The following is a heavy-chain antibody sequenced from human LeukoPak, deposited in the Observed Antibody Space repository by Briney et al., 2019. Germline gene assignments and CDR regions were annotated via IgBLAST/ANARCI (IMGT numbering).Heavy chain of an antibody. CDR3: ARDRAWNYFDS. CDR1: GFTVSSNY. Sequence: TGGSLRLSCAASGFTVSSNYMSWVRQAPGKGLEWVSAISGGGGSTYYADSVKGRFTISRDNSDSTLYLQMNSLRTEDTALYYCARDRAWNYFDSWGQGTLVTVSS. D-gene: IGHD1-1*01. V-gene: IGHV3-53*05. CDR2: ISGGGGST. J-gene: IGHJ4*02.